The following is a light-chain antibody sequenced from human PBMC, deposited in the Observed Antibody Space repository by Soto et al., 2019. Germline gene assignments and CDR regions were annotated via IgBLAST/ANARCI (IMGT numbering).Light chain of an antibody. CDR3: QQYKTYPWT. CDR1: QSISYW. Sequence: DIQMTQSPSTLSASVGDRVTITCRASQSISYWLAWYQQKPGKAPKLLIYDASTLESGIPSGVSGSGSGTEFTRTITSLQPDDFAIYFCQQYKTYPWTFGQGTKVE. CDR2: DAS. V-gene: IGKV1-5*01. J-gene: IGKJ1*01.